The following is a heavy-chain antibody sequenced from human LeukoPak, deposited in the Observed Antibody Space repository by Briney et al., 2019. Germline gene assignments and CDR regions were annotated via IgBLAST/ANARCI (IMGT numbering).Heavy chain of an antibody. CDR1: GFTFSSYA. V-gene: IGHV3-23*01. J-gene: IGHJ4*02. CDR2: ISGSGGST. CDR3: AKGRPDFWSGYYTALDY. Sequence: PGGSLRLSCAASGFTFSSYAMSWVRQAPGKGLEWVSAISGSGGSTYYADSVKGRFTISRDNSKNTLYLQMNSLRAEDTAVYYCAKGRPDFWSGYYTALDYWGQGTLVTASS. D-gene: IGHD3-3*01.